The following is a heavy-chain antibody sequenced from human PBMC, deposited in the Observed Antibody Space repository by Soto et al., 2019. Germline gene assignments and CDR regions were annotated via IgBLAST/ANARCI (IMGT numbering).Heavy chain of an antibody. V-gene: IGHV1-69*13. CDR3: ARLVLDWNLGWPFDY. Sequence: SLKVSCKASGGTFSSYAISWVRQAPGQGLEWMGGIIPIFGTANYAQKFQGRVTITADESTSTAYMELSSLRSEDTAVYYCARLVLDWNLGWPFDYWGQGTLVTVSS. D-gene: IGHD1-7*01. J-gene: IGHJ4*02. CDR1: GGTFSSYA. CDR2: IIPIFGTA.